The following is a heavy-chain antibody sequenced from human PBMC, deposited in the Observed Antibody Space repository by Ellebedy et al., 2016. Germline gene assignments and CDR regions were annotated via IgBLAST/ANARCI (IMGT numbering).Heavy chain of an antibody. D-gene: IGHD3-10*01. V-gene: IGHV5-51*01. Sequence: GESLKISXKGSGYSFTSYWIGWVRQMPGKGLEWMGIIYPGDSDTRYSPSFQGQVTISADKSISTAYLQWSSLKASDTAMYYCARRRIWFGELYAFDIWGQGTMVTVSS. CDR2: IYPGDSDT. J-gene: IGHJ3*02. CDR3: ARRRIWFGELYAFDI. CDR1: GYSFTSYW.